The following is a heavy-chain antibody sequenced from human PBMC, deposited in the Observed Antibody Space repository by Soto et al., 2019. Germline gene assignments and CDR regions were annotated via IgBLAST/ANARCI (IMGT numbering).Heavy chain of an antibody. CDR3: AKRDYDILTGSGDAFDI. CDR2: MSGGGSRT. V-gene: IGHV3-23*01. Sequence: PGGSLRLSCAASGFTFSDFWMTWVRQAPGKGLEWVADMSGGGSRTNYADSVKGRFTISRDNAKNTLYLQMNSLRAEDTAVYYCAKRDYDILTGSGDAFDIWGQGTMVTVSS. CDR1: GFTFSDFW. J-gene: IGHJ3*02. D-gene: IGHD3-9*01.